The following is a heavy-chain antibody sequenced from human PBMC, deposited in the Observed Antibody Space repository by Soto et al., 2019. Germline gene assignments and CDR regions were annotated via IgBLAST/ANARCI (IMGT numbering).Heavy chain of an antibody. CDR2: ISSSSSYI. Sequence: GGSLRLSXAASGFTFSIYGMNWVGQAPGKGLEWVSSISSSSSYIYYADSVKGRFTISRDNAKNSLYLQMNSLRAEDTAVYYCAREDPPPDYGDYVGVDYWGQGTLVTVSS. D-gene: IGHD4-17*01. CDR3: AREDPPPDYGDYVGVDY. V-gene: IGHV3-21*01. CDR1: GFTFSIYG. J-gene: IGHJ4*02.